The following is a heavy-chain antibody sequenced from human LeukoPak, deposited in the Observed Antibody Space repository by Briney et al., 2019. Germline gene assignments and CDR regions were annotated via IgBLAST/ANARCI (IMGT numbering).Heavy chain of an antibody. V-gene: IGHV5-51*01. J-gene: IGHJ3*02. CDR1: GYSFTTYW. CDR2: IYAGDSDT. Sequence: GESLKISCKGSGYSFTTYWIGWVRQMPGKGLEWMGVIYAGDSDTRYSPSFQGQVTISVDKSISTAYLQWSSLKASDTAMYYCARMSKVGAPNGKRAFDIWGQGTMVTVSS. D-gene: IGHD1-26*01. CDR3: ARMSKVGAPNGKRAFDI.